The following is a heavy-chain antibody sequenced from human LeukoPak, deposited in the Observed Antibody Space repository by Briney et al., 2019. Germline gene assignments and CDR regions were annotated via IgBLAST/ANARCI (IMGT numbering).Heavy chain of an antibody. V-gene: IGHV4-59*01. Sequence: SETLSLTCTVSGDSISTYYWSWVRQPPGKGLEWIGYIYYSGSTNYNPFLKSRVTISIDTSKTQFSLNVSSVTAADTAVYYCARMSRFSWTPYYFDYWSQGTLVIVSS. D-gene: IGHD3/OR15-3a*01. J-gene: IGHJ4*02. CDR3: ARMSRFSWTPYYFDY. CDR2: IYYSGST. CDR1: GDSISTYY.